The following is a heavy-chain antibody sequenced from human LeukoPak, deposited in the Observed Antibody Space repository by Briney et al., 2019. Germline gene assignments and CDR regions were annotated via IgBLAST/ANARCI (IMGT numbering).Heavy chain of an antibody. Sequence: SETLSLTCTVSGASIRSSHYYWDWIRQPPGKGLEWIGSINYSGSTYYSPSLKSRVTISVDTSKNQFSLKLSSVTAADTAVYYCARQTTVTTPFDYWGQGTLVTVSS. CDR1: GASIRSSHYY. J-gene: IGHJ4*02. CDR3: ARQTTVTTPFDY. CDR2: INYSGST. D-gene: IGHD4-11*01. V-gene: IGHV4-39*01.